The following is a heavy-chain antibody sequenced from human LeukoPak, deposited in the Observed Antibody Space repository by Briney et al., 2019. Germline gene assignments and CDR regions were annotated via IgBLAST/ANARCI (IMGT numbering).Heavy chain of an antibody. Sequence: GGSLRLSCAASGFTFSSYNMNWVRQAPGKGLEWVSYISSSSSTIYYADSVKGRITISRDNVKNSLNLHMTSLRAEDTAVYYCALNKGYSYGDYYYYMDVWGKGTTVTVSS. CDR3: ALNKGYSYGDYYYYMDV. CDR2: ISSSSSTI. D-gene: IGHD5-18*01. J-gene: IGHJ6*03. CDR1: GFTFSSYN. V-gene: IGHV3-48*01.